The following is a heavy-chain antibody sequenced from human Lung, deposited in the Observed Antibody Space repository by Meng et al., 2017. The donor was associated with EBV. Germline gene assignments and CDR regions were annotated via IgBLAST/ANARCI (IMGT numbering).Heavy chain of an antibody. Sequence: QVQRQESGPGLVKPSETLSLTSAVSGGSISRSDWWSWVRQPPGKGLEWIGETSHSGSTNYSPSLKSRVTISLDKSKNQLSLKLNSVTAADTAVYYCASSDYYRSDYWGQGTLVTVSS. CDR1: GGSISRSDW. D-gene: IGHD3-22*01. CDR3: ASSDYYRSDY. J-gene: IGHJ4*02. V-gene: IGHV4-4*02. CDR2: TSHSGST.